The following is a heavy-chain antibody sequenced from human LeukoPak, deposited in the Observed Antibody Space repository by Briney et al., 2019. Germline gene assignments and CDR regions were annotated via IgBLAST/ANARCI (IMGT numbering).Heavy chain of an antibody. Sequence: PGGSLRLSCAASGFTFSNFAMNWVRQAPGKGLEWVSSISSSSSTIYYAPYVKARLTISRKNAKNSLYLKMNSLRAEETAVYYCARRGGYNDYWGQRTLVTASS. CDR2: ISSSSSTI. CDR3: ARRGGYNDY. D-gene: IGHD5-24*01. J-gene: IGHJ4*02. V-gene: IGHV3-48*01. CDR1: GFTFSNFA.